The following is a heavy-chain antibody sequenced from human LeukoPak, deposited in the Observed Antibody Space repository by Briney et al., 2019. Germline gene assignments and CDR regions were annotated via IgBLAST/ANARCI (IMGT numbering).Heavy chain of an antibody. CDR1: GGSISSYY. J-gene: IGHJ4*02. CDR3: ASSHVWGSYSYGTPFDY. V-gene: IGHV4-59*01. Sequence: TSETLSLTCTVSGGSISSYYWSWIRQPPGKGLEWIGYIYYSGSTNYNPSLKSRVTISVDTSKNQFSLKLSSVTAADTAVYYCASSHVWGSYSYGTPFDYWGQGTLVTVSS. CDR2: IYYSGST. D-gene: IGHD3-16*01.